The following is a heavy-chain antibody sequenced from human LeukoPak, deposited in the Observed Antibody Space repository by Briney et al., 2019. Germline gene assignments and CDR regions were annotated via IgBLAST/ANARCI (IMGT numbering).Heavy chain of an antibody. D-gene: IGHD3-22*01. V-gene: IGHV4-59*01. CDR2: IYYSGST. CDR3: ARDGGYYYDSSGYGAFDI. J-gene: IGHJ3*02. Sequence: ASETLSLTCTVSGGSISSYYWSWIRQPPGKGLEWIGYIYYSGSTNYNPSLKSRVTISVDTSKNQFSLKLSSVTAADTAVYYCARDGGYYYDSSGYGAFDIWGQGTMVTVSS. CDR1: GGSISSYY.